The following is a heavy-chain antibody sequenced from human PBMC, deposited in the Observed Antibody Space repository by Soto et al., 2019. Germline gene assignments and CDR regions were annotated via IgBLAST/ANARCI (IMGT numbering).Heavy chain of an antibody. J-gene: IGHJ4*02. V-gene: IGHV3-23*01. CDR1: GFTFSNDA. CDR3: ARAIGADFFDY. Sequence: GGSLRLSCTASGFTFSNDAMSWVRQAPGMGLEWVSTISDSGVNTFFGDSMKDRFTISRDNSKSTVYLQLNTVRAEDTAIYYCARAIGADFFDYWGQGTLVTVSS. D-gene: IGHD6-25*01. CDR2: ISDSGVNT.